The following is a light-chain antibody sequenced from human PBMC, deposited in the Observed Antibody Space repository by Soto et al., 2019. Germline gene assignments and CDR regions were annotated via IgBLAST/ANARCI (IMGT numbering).Light chain of an antibody. CDR2: NVS. CDR1: RSIGFGDGNTY. V-gene: IGKV2-30*01. Sequence: DVVVTQSPLSLSVTLGQPASISCRSSRSIGFGDGNTYLHWFHQRPGQSPRRLIENVSKRDSGVPDRFIGSESVTDFTLEKSRVEAEDVGMYYCRHSIDWPTWTFGQGTKLEIK. CDR3: RHSIDWPTWT. J-gene: IGKJ2*02.